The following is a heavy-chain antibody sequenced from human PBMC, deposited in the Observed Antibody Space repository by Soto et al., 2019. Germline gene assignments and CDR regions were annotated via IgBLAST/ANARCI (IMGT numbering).Heavy chain of an antibody. V-gene: IGHV4-39*02. D-gene: IGHD1-26*01. CDR2: IYYSGST. CDR1: RGSISSGTNY. J-gene: IGHJ5*02. CDR3: ARDMHAGFTHYFDP. Sequence: PXATLSLTCTVSRGSISSGTNYWAWIRQPPGKGLEWIANIYYSGSTFYNPSLKSRVTISLDTSKNQFSLKLRSVTAADTAVYYCARDMHAGFTHYFDPWGQGTLVTVSS.